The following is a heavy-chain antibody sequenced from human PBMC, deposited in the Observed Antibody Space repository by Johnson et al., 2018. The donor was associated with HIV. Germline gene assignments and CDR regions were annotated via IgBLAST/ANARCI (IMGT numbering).Heavy chain of an antibody. CDR3: AKDTNDAFDI. CDR2: ISYDGSNK. D-gene: IGHD1-1*01. V-gene: IGHV3-30*18. CDR1: GFTFSSYG. Sequence: QVQLVESGGGVVQPGRSLRLSCAASGFTFSSYGMHWVRQAPGKGLEWVAVISYDGSNKYYGDSVKGRFTISRDNSKKTLYLQMNSLRAEDTAVYHCAKDTNDAFDIWGQGTMVTVSS. J-gene: IGHJ3*02.